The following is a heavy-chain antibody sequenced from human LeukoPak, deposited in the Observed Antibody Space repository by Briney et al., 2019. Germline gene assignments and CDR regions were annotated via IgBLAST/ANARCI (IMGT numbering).Heavy chain of an antibody. CDR3: ARDPLTGRYGVNWLDP. J-gene: IGHJ5*02. V-gene: IGHV3-11*01. CDR2: SSSSGSTI. CDR1: RFTFSDYY. Sequence: GGSLRLSCAASRFTFSDYYMSWIRQAPGKGLEWVSYSSSSGSTIYYADSVKGRFTISRDNAKNSLYLQMNSLRAEDTAVYYCARDPLTGRYGVNWLDPWGQGTLVTVSS. D-gene: IGHD1-26*01.